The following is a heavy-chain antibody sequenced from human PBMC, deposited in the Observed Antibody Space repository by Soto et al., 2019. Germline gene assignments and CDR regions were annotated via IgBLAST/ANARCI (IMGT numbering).Heavy chain of an antibody. CDR1: EFTFRSYW. V-gene: IGHV3-7*04. D-gene: IGHD3-10*01. Sequence: EVQLVESGGGLVQPGGSLRLSCAASEFTFRSYWMSWVHQAPGKGLEWVANIKEDGSEKYYVDSVKGRFTISRDNAKNSLSLQMNSLRAEDTAVYYCARYGSGKYHYYYGMDIWGQGTTVTVSS. J-gene: IGHJ6*02. CDR3: ARYGSGKYHYYYGMDI. CDR2: IKEDGSEK.